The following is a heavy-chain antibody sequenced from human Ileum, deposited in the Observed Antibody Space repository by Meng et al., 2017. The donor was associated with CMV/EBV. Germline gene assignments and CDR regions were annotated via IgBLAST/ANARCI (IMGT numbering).Heavy chain of an antibody. J-gene: IGHJ4*02. CDR1: SDSISRNY. D-gene: IGHD2-15*01. CDR2: SHIGGTT. CDR3: ARGYCSGATCYPYYFDY. Sequence: LPGSGPGLVKPSETLALTCTVSSDSISRNYWNWIRQPAGKGLESIGRSHIGGTTDYNPSLKSRVTMSVDTSKNQLSLKLTSVTAADTAVYYCARGYCSGATCYPYYFDYWGQGTLVTVSS. V-gene: IGHV4-4*07.